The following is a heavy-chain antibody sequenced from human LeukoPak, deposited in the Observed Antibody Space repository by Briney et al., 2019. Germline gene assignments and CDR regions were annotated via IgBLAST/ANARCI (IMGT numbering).Heavy chain of an antibody. D-gene: IGHD3-3*01. CDR3: ARDLYDFWSKYAFDI. V-gene: IGHV3-48*03. CDR1: GFTFSSYE. J-gene: IGHJ3*02. Sequence: GGSLRLSCAASGFTFSSYEMNWVRQAPGKGLEWVSYISSSGSTIYYADSVKGRFTISRDNAKNSLYLQMNSLRAEDTAVYYCARDLYDFWSKYAFDIWGQGTMVTVSS. CDR2: ISSSGSTI.